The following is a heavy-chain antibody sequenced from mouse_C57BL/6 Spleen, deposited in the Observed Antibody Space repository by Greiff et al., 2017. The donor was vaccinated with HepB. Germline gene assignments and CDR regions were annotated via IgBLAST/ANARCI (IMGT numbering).Heavy chain of an antibody. CDR1: GLTFSDNG. D-gene: IGHD1-1*01. Sequence: EVKVVESGGGLLNPEGSRKLSCAAPGLTFSDNGMHWVRQAPERGRDWVPYISSGRSTIYYAETVKGRFTISRDNAKNTLFLQMTSLRSEDTAMYYCARNRYYGSYYFDYWGQGTTLTVSS. CDR2: ISSGRSTI. J-gene: IGHJ2*01. CDR3: ARNRYYGSYYFDY. V-gene: IGHV5-17*01.